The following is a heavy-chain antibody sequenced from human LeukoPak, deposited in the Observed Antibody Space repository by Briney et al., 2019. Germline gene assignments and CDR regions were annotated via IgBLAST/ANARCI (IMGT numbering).Heavy chain of an antibody. CDR3: ARAAEGGSYLNWFDP. V-gene: IGHV4-30-2*01. Sequence: PSQTLSLTCTVSGGSISSGGYYWSWIRQPPGKGLEWIGYIYHSGSTYYNPPLKSRVTISVDRSKNQFSLKLSSVTAADTAVYYCARAAEGGSYLNWFDPWGQGTLVTVSS. D-gene: IGHD1-26*01. CDR1: GGSISSGGYY. CDR2: IYHSGST. J-gene: IGHJ5*02.